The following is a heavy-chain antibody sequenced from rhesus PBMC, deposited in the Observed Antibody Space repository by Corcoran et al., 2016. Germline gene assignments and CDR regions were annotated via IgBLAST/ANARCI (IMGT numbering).Heavy chain of an antibody. CDR3: ARTVYSNYLDY. CDR1: GGSISSSY. CDR2: IYVSGSST. Sequence: QLQLQESGPGLVKPSETLSVTCAVSGGSISSSYWSWIRQAPGKGLVWIGYIYVSGSSTNYNPSLKSRVTLSVDTSKNQLSLKLSSVTTADTAVYYCARTVYSNYLDYWGQGVLVTVSS. V-gene: IGHV4-169*01. D-gene: IGHD4-23*01. J-gene: IGHJ4*01.